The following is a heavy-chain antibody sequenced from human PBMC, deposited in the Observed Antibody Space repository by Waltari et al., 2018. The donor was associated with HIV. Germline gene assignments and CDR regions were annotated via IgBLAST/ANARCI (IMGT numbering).Heavy chain of an antibody. J-gene: IGHJ5*02. CDR2: IIPILGIA. D-gene: IGHD3-22*01. CDR1: GGTFSSYT. CDR3: ARSGSYYYDSSGYKNWFDP. V-gene: IGHV1-69*02. Sequence: QVQLVQSGAEVKKPGSSVKVSCKASGGTFSSYTISWVRQAPGQGLEWMGRIIPILGIANYAQKFQGRVTITADKSTSTAYMELSSLRSEDTAVYYCARSGSYYYDSSGYKNWFDPWGQGTLVTVSS.